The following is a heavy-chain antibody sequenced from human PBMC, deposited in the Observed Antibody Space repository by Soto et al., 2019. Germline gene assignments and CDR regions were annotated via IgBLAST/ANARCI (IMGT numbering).Heavy chain of an antibody. J-gene: IGHJ6*02. D-gene: IGHD6-13*01. Sequence: GWSLRLSCSASVFTCSSYGMHWFRQAPGKGLEWVAVISYDGSNKYYADSVKGRFTISRDNSKNTLYLQMNSLRAEDTAVYYCAKQGQQLVLSGMDVWGQGTTVTVSS. V-gene: IGHV3-30*18. CDR1: VFTCSSYG. CDR3: AKQGQQLVLSGMDV. CDR2: ISYDGSNK.